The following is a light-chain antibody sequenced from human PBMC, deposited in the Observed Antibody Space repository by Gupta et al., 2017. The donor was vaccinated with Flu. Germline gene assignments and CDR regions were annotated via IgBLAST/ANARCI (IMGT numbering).Light chain of an antibody. CDR2: AAS. CDR3: QQGDSFPWT. Sequence: DIHMTQSPSSVSASVGDRVTITCRASQGINSWLDWYQQKPGKAPNLLIHAASSLQSGVPSRFSGSGSGTDFTLTISSLQSEDFATYYCQQGDSFPWTFGQGTQVEIK. V-gene: IGKV1-12*01. J-gene: IGKJ1*01. CDR1: QGINSW.